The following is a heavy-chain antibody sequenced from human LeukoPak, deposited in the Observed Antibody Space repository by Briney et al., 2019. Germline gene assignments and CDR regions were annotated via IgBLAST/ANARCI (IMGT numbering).Heavy chain of an antibody. V-gene: IGHV3-30-3*01. CDR2: ISYDGSNE. Sequence: GGSLRLSCAASGFTFSKVWMSWVRQAPGKGLEWVAVISYDGSNEYYADSVKGRFTISRDNSKNTLYMQMNSLRAEDTAVYYCARILSRYSSGWPPANDYWGQGTLVTVSS. CDR1: GFTFSKVW. D-gene: IGHD6-19*01. CDR3: ARILSRYSSGWPPANDY. J-gene: IGHJ4*02.